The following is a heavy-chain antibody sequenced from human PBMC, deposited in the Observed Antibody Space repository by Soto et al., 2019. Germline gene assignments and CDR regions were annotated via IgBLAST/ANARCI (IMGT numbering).Heavy chain of an antibody. CDR2: IYYSGST. CDR3: ARDIPYCGGVCHDAFDI. V-gene: IGHV4-61*01. D-gene: IGHD2-21*02. CDR1: GGSVSSGSYY. Sequence: SETLSLTCTVSGGSVSSGSYYWSWIRQPPGKGLEWIGYIYYSGSTNYNPSLKSRVTTSVDTSKNQFSLKLSSVTAADTAVYYCARDIPYCGGVCHDAFDIWGQGTMVTVSS. J-gene: IGHJ3*02.